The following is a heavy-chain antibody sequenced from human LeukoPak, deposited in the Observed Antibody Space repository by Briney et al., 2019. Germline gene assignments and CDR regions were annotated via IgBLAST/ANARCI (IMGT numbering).Heavy chain of an antibody. CDR1: GFTFSSYG. CDR2: ISYDGSNK. D-gene: IGHD2-2*01. J-gene: IGHJ4*02. CDR3: AKDWELGYCSSTSCFIDY. V-gene: IGHV3-30*18. Sequence: PGGSLRLSCAASGFTFSSYGMHWVRQAPGKGLEWVAVISYDGSNKYYADSVKGRFTISRDNSKNTLYLQMNSLRAEDTAVYYCAKDWELGYCSSTSCFIDYWGQGTLVTVSS.